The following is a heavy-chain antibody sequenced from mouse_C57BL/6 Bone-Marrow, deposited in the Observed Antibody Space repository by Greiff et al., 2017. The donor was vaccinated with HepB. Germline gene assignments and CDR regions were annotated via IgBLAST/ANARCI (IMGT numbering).Heavy chain of an antibody. CDR2: IYPRSGNT. V-gene: IGHV1-81*01. J-gene: IGHJ1*03. D-gene: IGHD1-1*01. CDR3: ARRIYYYGSSPYWYFDV. Sequence: VQLVESGAELARPGASVKLSCKASGYTFTSYGISWVKQRTGQGLEWIGEIYPRSGNTYYNEKFKGKATLTADKSSSTAYMELRSLTSEDSAVYFCARRIYYYGSSPYWYFDVWGTGTTVTVSS. CDR1: GYTFTSYG.